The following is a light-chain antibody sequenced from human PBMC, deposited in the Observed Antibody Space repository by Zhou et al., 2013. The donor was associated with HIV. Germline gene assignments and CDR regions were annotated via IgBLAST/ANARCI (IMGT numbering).Light chain of an antibody. CDR2: NAS. V-gene: IGKV3-11*01. CDR1: QGIIQY. CDR3: QQRSNWPGT. J-gene: IGKJ1*01. Sequence: VLTQSPGTLSLSPGERATLSCRASQGIIQYLAWYQQKPGQAPRLIIYNASTRAPGIPDRFSGSGSGTEFTLTISGLQSEDFAVYYCQQRSNWPGTFGQGTKVEIK.